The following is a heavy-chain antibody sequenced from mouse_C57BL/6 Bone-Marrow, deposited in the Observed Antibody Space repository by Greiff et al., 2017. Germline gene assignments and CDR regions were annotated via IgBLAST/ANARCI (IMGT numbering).Heavy chain of an antibody. D-gene: IGHD1-1*01. J-gene: IGHJ4*01. CDR1: GFSLSTFGMG. V-gene: IGHV8-8*01. CDR3: ARSHYGSSWGDYAMDY. Sequence: QVTLKESGPGILQPSQTLSLTCSFSGFSLSTFGMGVGWIRQPSGKGLEWLAHIWWDDDKYYNPALKSRLTISKDTSKNQVFLKIANVDTADTATYYCARSHYGSSWGDYAMDYWGQGTSVTVSS. CDR2: IWWDDDK.